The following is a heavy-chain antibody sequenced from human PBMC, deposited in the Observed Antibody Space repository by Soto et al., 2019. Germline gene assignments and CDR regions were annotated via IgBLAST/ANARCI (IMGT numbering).Heavy chain of an antibody. CDR3: ARILGYCSSTSCYSDDNWFDP. CDR2: ISAYNGNT. J-gene: IGHJ5*02. CDR1: GYTFTSYG. D-gene: IGHD2-2*02. Sequence: GASGKVSCKASGYTFTSYGISWVRQAPGQGLEGMGWISAYNGNTNYAQKLQGRVTMTTDTSTSTAYMELRSLRSDDTAVYYCARILGYCSSTSCYSDDNWFDPWGQGTLVTVSS. V-gene: IGHV1-18*01.